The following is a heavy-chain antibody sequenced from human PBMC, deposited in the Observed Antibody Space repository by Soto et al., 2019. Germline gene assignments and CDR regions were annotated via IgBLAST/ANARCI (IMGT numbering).Heavy chain of an antibody. Sequence: EVQLLESGGGLGQPGGSLRLSCAASGFTFRDYAMSWVRQALGKGLEWVSTISGSLGSAYYADSVKGRFTISRDNSNNNLYLQMISLRAEDTAVYYCVKDSGLPDFGVVIHAFEIWGPGTLVTVSS. CDR2: ISGSLGSA. CDR1: GFTFRDYA. J-gene: IGHJ3*02. V-gene: IGHV3-23*01. CDR3: VKDSGLPDFGVVIHAFEI. D-gene: IGHD3-3*01.